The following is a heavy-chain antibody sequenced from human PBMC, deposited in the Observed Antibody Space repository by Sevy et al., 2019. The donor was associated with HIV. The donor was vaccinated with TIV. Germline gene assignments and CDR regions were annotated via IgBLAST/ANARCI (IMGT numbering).Heavy chain of an antibody. V-gene: IGHV5-51*01. CDR1: GYSFTAYW. CDR3: AWPTGIKVGIDFGTLDI. CDR2: IYPGDSET. J-gene: IGHJ3*02. D-gene: IGHD4-17*01. Sequence: GESLKISCKGSGYSFTAYWIDWVRQVPGKGLEWMGTIYPGDSETRYSPSVQGQVTISADKSLSTAYLQWSSLKASDTAVYYGAWPTGIKVGIDFGTLDIWGQGTMVTVSS.